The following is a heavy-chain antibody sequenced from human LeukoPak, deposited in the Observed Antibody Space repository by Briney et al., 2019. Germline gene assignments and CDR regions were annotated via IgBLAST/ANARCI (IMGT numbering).Heavy chain of an antibody. J-gene: IGHJ3*02. CDR3: ARDIVETATTYAFDI. D-gene: IGHD5-24*01. V-gene: IGHV4-59*01. CDR1: GGSISSYY. CDR2: INYSRSS. Sequence: AETLSLTCTVSGGSISSYYMSWTRQPPGKGLEWIWYINYSRSSNYNPSPKSRGSILVDTSKNQFSLKLSSVTAADTAVYYCARDIVETATTYAFDIWGQGTMVTVSS.